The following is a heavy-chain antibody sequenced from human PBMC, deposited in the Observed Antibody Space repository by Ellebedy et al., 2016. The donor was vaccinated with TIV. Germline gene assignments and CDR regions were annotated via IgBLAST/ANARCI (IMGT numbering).Heavy chain of an antibody. Sequence: SVKVSXXASGGTFSNYGINWVRQAPGQGLEWVGGLIPVFGTASYARKLQGRVTITAEKSTSTAYMELSSLRSEDTAVYYCAREEEMATIFWGQGTLVTVSS. D-gene: IGHD5-24*01. CDR3: AREEEMATIF. J-gene: IGHJ4*02. V-gene: IGHV1-69*06. CDR2: LIPVFGTA. CDR1: GGTFSNYG.